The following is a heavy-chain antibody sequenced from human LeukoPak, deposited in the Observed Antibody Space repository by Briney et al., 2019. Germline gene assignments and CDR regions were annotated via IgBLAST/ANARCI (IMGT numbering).Heavy chain of an antibody. V-gene: IGHV4-61*05. CDR1: GGSISSSSYY. CDR2: IYYSGST. J-gene: IGHJ6*02. Sequence: SETLSLTCTVSGGSISSSSYYWGWIRQPPGKGLEWIGYIYYSGSTNYNLSLKSRVTISVDTSKNQFSLKLSSVTAADTAVYYCARLFPDYYDSSGYGNYYGMDVWGQGTTVTVSS. D-gene: IGHD3-22*01. CDR3: ARLFPDYYDSSGYGNYYGMDV.